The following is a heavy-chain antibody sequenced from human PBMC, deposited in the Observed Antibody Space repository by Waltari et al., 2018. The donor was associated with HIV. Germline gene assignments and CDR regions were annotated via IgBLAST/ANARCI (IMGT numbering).Heavy chain of an antibody. CDR2: MNPNSGNT. J-gene: IGHJ2*01. CDR1: GAIVISYD. D-gene: IGHD5-12*01. V-gene: IGHV1-8*01. CDR3: ARVPIRLARYFDL. Sequence: QVQLVQSGAEVKKPGSSVKVSCKASGAIVISYDINWVRQATGQGLEWMGWMNPNSGNTGYAQKFQGRVTMTRNTSISTAYMELSSLRSEDTAVYYCARVPIRLARYFDLWGRGTLVTVSS.